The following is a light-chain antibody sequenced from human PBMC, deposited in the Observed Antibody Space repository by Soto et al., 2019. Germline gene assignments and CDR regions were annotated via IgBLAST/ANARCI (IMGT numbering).Light chain of an antibody. CDR1: QSLLHSNGYNY. V-gene: IGKV2-28*01. Sequence: DIVMTQSPLSLPVTPGEPASISCRSSQSLLHSNGYNYLDWYLQQPGQSPQLLIYLGSNRASGGPDRVSGSGSGTDFTLKISRVEAEDVGVYYCMQALQTPLTFGGGTKVEIK. CDR2: LGS. CDR3: MQALQTPLT. J-gene: IGKJ4*01.